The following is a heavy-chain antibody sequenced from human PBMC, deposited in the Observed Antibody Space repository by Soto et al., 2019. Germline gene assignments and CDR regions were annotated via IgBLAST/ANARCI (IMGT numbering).Heavy chain of an antibody. D-gene: IGHD1-26*01. CDR1: GGTFSSYA. CDR3: ASVAAKYYYYGMDV. Sequence: QVQLVQSGAEVKKPGSSVKVSCKASGGTFSSYAINWVRQAPGQGLEWMGGIIPIFGTADYAQKFQGRVRITADEFTTTAYMQLSSLRSEDTAVYYCASVAAKYYYYGMDVWGQGTTVTVSS. V-gene: IGHV1-69*12. J-gene: IGHJ6*02. CDR2: IIPIFGTA.